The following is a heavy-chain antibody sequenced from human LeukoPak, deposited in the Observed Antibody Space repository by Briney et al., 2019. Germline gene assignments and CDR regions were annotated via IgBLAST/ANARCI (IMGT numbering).Heavy chain of an antibody. J-gene: IGHJ4*02. V-gene: IGHV3-23*01. CDR2: ISGSGGST. CDR3: AKGLRSAAGLIIDY. D-gene: IGHD6-13*01. Sequence: GGSLRLPCAASGFTFSSYGMSWVRQAPGKGLEWVSAISGSGGSTYYADSVKGRFTISRDNSKNTLYLQMNSLRAEDTAVYYCAKGLRSAAGLIIDYWGQGTLVTVSS. CDR1: GFTFSSYG.